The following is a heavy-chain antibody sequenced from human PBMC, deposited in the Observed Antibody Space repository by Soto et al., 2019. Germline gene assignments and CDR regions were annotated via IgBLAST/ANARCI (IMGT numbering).Heavy chain of an antibody. CDR1: GGTFSSYA. Sequence: GASVKVSCKASGGTFSSYAISWVRQAPGQGLEWMGGIIPIFGTANYAQKFQGRVTITADESTSTAYMELSGLRSEDTAVYYCARLAFGVVKWFDPWGQGTLVTVSS. V-gene: IGHV1-69*13. CDR2: IIPIFGTA. D-gene: IGHD3-3*01. CDR3: ARLAFGVVKWFDP. J-gene: IGHJ5*02.